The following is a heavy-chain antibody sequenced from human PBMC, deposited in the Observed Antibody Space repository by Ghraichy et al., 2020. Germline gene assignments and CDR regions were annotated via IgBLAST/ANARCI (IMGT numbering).Heavy chain of an antibody. CDR1: GGSFSGYY. CDR2: INHSGST. Sequence: SETLSLTCAVYGGSFSGYYWSWIRQPPGKGLEWIGEINHSGSTNYNPSLKSRVTISVDTSKNQFSLKLSSVTAADTAVYYCAREGIVATMGYYYYGMDVWGQGTTVTVSS. CDR3: AREGIVATMGYYYYGMDV. J-gene: IGHJ6*02. D-gene: IGHD5-12*01. V-gene: IGHV4-34*01.